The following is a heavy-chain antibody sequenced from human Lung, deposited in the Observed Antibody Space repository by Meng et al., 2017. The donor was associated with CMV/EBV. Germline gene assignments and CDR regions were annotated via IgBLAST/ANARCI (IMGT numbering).Heavy chain of an antibody. D-gene: IGHD3-3*01. V-gene: IGHV3-49*04. J-gene: IGHJ6*02. Sequence: GESLKISCTASGFTFGDYAMSWVRQAPGKGLEWVGFIRSKAYGGTTEYAASVKGRFTISRDDSKSIAYLQMNSLKTEDTAVYYCTRAAYYDFWSGYFGSGSYYYYGMDVWGQGTTVTVSS. CDR2: IRSKAYGGTT. CDR3: TRAAYYDFWSGYFGSGSYYYYGMDV. CDR1: GFTFGDYA.